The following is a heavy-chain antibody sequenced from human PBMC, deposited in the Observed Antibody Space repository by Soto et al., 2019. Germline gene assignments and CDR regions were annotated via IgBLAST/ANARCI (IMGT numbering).Heavy chain of an antibody. CDR1: GGSISSYY. Sequence: SETLSLTCTVSGGSISSYYWSWIRQPPGKGLEWIGYIYYSGSTNYNPSLKSRVTISVDTSKNQFSLKLSSVTAADTAVYYCARHATVTTEDFDYWGQGTLVTVSS. CDR3: ARHATVTTEDFDY. CDR2: IYYSGST. V-gene: IGHV4-59*08. J-gene: IGHJ4*02. D-gene: IGHD4-17*01.